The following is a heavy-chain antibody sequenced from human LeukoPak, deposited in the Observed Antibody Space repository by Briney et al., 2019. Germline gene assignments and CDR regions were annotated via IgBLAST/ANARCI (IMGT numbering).Heavy chain of an antibody. CDR3: ARDNGYSAHDEVNY. CDR2: INSDGSNT. J-gene: IGHJ4*02. D-gene: IGHD5-12*01. CDR1: GFTFNTYW. Sequence: GGSLRLSCAASGFTFNTYWMHWVRQAPGKGLGWVSRINSDGSNTIYADSVKGRFTISRDNAKNTLYLQMNSLRAEDTAVYYCARDNGYSAHDEVNYWGQGTLVTVSS. V-gene: IGHV3-74*01.